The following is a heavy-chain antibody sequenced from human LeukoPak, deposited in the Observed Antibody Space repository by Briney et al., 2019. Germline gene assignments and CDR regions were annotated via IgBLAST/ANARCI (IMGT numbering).Heavy chain of an antibody. J-gene: IGHJ3*02. CDR1: GFTFDNYA. Sequence: PGGSLRLSCAASGFTFDNYAMSWVRQAPGKGLEWVSTITDSGATTFYADSVKGRFTISRDSPKNTLNLQMNSLRAEDTAVYYCAKEHSDEAFDIWGQGTMVTVSS. V-gene: IGHV3-23*01. CDR3: AKEHSDEAFDI. CDR2: ITDSGATT.